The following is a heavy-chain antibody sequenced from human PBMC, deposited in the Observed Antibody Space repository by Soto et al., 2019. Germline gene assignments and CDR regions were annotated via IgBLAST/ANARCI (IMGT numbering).Heavy chain of an antibody. D-gene: IGHD6-19*01. J-gene: IGHJ4*02. CDR1: GFTFSSYW. Sequence: GGSVRLSCAASGFTFSSYWMSWVRQAPGKVLEWVANIKQVGSEKYYVDSVKGRFTISRDNAKNSRYLQMNSLRAEDTAVYYSAKSDVPAQWLVPFDYWGEGTLVTVSS. CDR2: IKQVGSEK. CDR3: AKSDVPAQWLVPFDY. V-gene: IGHV3-7*03.